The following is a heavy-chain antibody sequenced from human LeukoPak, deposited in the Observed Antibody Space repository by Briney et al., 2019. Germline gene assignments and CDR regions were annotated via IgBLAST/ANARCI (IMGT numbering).Heavy chain of an antibody. CDR3: ARDDFWSGYSPLKADY. J-gene: IGHJ4*02. CDR2: ISAYNGNT. CDR1: GYTFTSYG. V-gene: IGHV1-18*01. D-gene: IGHD3-3*01. Sequence: GASVKVSCKASGYTFTSYGISWVRQAPGQGLEWMGWISAYNGNTNYAQNLQGRVTMTTDTSTSTAYMELRSLRSDGTAVYYCARDDFWSGYSPLKADYWGQGTLVTVSS.